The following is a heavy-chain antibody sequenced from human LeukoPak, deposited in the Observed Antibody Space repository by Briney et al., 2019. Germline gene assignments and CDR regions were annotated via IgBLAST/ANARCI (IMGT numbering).Heavy chain of an antibody. V-gene: IGHV1-46*01. CDR3: ARDNSVEDTAWWFDG. CDR1: GYTFTSYY. CDR2: INPSGGST. D-gene: IGHD4-23*01. J-gene: IGHJ5*02. Sequence: ASVKVSCKASGYTFTSYYMHWVRQAPGQGLEWMGIINPSGGSTSYAQKFQGRVTMTRDISTSTDYMELSSLRSEDTAVYYCARDNSVEDTAWWFDGWGEGTLVTVSS.